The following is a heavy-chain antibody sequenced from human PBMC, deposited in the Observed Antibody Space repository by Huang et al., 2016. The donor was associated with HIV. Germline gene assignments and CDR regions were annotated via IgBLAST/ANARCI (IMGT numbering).Heavy chain of an antibody. D-gene: IGHD3-3*01. V-gene: IGHV4-34*02. CDR3: ARVPTPSYYDFWSLSSSEEDVYYYGTDV. CDR2: IIHSVTT. J-gene: IGHJ6*02. Sequence: QVRLQQWGAGVLKPSETLSLTCAVYGGSFSPSYWSWVRQSPGMAPGWFGEIIHSVTTNTNPALNSRVPISRDTSKSQFSLKLTSVTAAESAIDYCARVPTPSYYDFWSLSSSEEDVYYYGTDVWGQGTTVTVSS. CDR1: GGSFSPSY.